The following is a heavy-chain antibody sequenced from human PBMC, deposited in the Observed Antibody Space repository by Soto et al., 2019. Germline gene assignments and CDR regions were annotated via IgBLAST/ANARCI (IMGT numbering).Heavy chain of an antibody. Sequence: SEPLSLTCTVSGGSISSYYWSWIRQPPGKGLEWIGYIYYSGSTNYNPSLKSRVTISVDTSKNQFSLKLSSVTAADTAVYYCARDRSGWYITNYYYYGMDVWGQGTTVT. V-gene: IGHV4-59*01. CDR1: GGSISSYY. CDR2: IYYSGST. D-gene: IGHD6-19*01. J-gene: IGHJ6*02. CDR3: ARDRSGWYITNYYYYGMDV.